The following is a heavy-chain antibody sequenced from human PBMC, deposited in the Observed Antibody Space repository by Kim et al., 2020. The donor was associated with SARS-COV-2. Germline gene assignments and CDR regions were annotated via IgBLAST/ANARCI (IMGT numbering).Heavy chain of an antibody. CDR3: ARDQEDRASFNWFDP. J-gene: IGHJ5*02. CDR2: TYYRSKWYN. Sequence: SQTLSLTCAISGDSVSSNSAAWNWIRQSPSRGLEWLGRTYYRSKWYNDYAVSVKSRISIKADTSKNQFSLQVNSVTPEDTAVYYCARDQEDRASFNWFDPWGQGTLVTVSS. V-gene: IGHV6-1*01. CDR1: GDSVSSNSAA.